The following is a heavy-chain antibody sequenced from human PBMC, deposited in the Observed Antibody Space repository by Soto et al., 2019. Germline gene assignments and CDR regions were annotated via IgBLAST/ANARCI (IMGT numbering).Heavy chain of an antibody. CDR3: ARVDTAMVTSYFDY. CDR1: GFTVSSNY. D-gene: IGHD5-18*01. CDR2: IYSGCST. V-gene: IGHV3-53*01. Sequence: GESLNISCAASGFTVSSNYMSWVRQAPGKGLEWVSVIYSGCSTYYADSVKGRFTISRDNSKNTLYLQMNSLRAEDTAVYYCARVDTAMVTSYFDYWGQGTLVTVSS. J-gene: IGHJ4*02.